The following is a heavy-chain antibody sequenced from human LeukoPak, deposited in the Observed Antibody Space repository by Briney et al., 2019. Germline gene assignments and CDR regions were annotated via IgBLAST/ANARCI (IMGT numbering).Heavy chain of an antibody. D-gene: IGHD3-3*01. CDR1: GYTFTSYY. J-gene: IGHJ4*02. Sequence: GASVKVSCKASGYTFTSYYMHWVRQAPGQGLEWMGIINPSGGSTSYAQKFQGRVTMTRDTPTSTVYMELSSLRSEDTAVYYCARSPNYDFWSGYPPGFDYWGQGTLVTVSS. V-gene: IGHV1-46*01. CDR2: INPSGGST. CDR3: ARSPNYDFWSGYPPGFDY.